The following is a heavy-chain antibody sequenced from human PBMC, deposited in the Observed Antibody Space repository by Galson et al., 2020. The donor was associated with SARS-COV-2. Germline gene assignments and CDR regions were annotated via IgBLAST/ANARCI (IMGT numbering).Heavy chain of an antibody. Sequence: SCTGSGFTFRDHHMNWVRQAPGKGLEWVGFIRTSANGATTEYAASVKGRLTISRDDSKSIAYLQVNSLKTEDTAVYYCVADVAEAGYGEFDYWAQGTLVTVSS. CDR3: VADVAEAGYGEFDY. J-gene: IGHJ4*02. CDR1: GFTFRDHH. D-gene: IGHD6-19*01. V-gene: IGHV3-49*04. CDR2: IRTSANGATT.